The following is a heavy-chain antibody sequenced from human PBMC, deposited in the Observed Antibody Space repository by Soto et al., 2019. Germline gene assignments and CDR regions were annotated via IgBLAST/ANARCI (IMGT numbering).Heavy chain of an antibody. V-gene: IGHV6-1*01. Sequence: PSQTLSLTCAISGDSVSSNSAAWNWIRLSPSRGLEWLARTYYRSRWYNDYAVSVRSRITVNPDTSKNQFSLKLSSVTAADTAVYYCARHSRRHIVAAPFDYWGQGTLVTVSS. CDR1: GDSVSSNSAA. CDR3: ARHSRRHIVAAPFDY. J-gene: IGHJ4*02. D-gene: IGHD5-12*01. CDR2: TYYRSRWYN.